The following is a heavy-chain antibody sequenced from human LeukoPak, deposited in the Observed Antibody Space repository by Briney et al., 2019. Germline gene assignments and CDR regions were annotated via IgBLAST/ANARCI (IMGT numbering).Heavy chain of an antibody. CDR1: VYSISSGYY. CDR3: ARVLVASSGYPSHFDY. CDR2: IYYSGNT. Sequence: PSDTLSLTCAVSVYSISSGYYWGWIRQPPGKGLEWIGSIYYSGNTYYNPSLKSRVTISVDTSRKQFSLKLSSVTAADTAVYYCARVLVASSGYPSHFDYWGQGTLVTVSS. D-gene: IGHD3-22*01. V-gene: IGHV4-38-2*01. J-gene: IGHJ4*02.